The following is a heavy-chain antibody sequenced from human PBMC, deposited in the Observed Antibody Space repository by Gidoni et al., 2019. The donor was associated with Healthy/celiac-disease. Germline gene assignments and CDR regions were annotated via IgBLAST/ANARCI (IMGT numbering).Heavy chain of an antibody. CDR3: ARGQQQLVVDY. CDR2: IWYDGSNK. J-gene: IGHJ4*02. Sequence: QVQLVESGGGVVQPGRSLRLSCAASGFTFSSYGMHWVRQAPGKGLEWVAVIWYDGSNKYYADSVKGRFTISRDNSKNTLYLQMNSLRAEDTAVYYCARGQQQLVVDYWGQGTLVTVSS. V-gene: IGHV3-33*01. CDR1: GFTFSSYG. D-gene: IGHD6-13*01.